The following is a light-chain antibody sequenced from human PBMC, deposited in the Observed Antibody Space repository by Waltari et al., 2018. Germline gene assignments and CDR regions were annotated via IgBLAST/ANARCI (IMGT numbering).Light chain of an antibody. CDR3: QQTYSLIT. CDR1: QRISSY. V-gene: IGKV1-39*01. Sequence: DIQMTQSPSFLSASVGDSVTITCRASQRISSYLNWYQMKPGKAPELLIYGVSTVQSGVPSRFSGSGFGTDFTLTISSLQPEDFATYYCQQTYSLITFGPGTKVDLK. CDR2: GVS. J-gene: IGKJ3*01.